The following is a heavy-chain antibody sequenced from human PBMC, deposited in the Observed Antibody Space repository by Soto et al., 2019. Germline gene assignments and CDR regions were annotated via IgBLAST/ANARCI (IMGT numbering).Heavy chain of an antibody. Sequence: GGSLRLSCAASGFTFSSYDMHWVRQATGKGLEWVSAIGTAGDTYYPGSVKGRFTISRENAKNSLYLQMNSLRAEDTAVYYCARWACSGGICPRYYYGMDVWGQGTTVTVSS. CDR1: GFTFSSYD. J-gene: IGHJ6*02. D-gene: IGHD2-15*01. CDR3: ARWACSGGICPRYYYGMDV. V-gene: IGHV3-13*01. CDR2: IGTAGDT.